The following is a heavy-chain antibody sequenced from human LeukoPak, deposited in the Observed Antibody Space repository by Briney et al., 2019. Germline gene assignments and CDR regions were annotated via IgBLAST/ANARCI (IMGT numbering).Heavy chain of an antibody. J-gene: IGHJ4*02. CDR3: ATWDIVVVVAARDY. CDR2: INWNSGSK. V-gene: IGHV3-9*01. D-gene: IGHD2-15*01. CDR1: GFTFDDYA. Sequence: PGGSLRLSCAASGFTFDDYAMHWVRQAPGKGLEWVSGINWNSGSKGYADSVKGRFTISRDNAKNSLYLQMNSLKAEDTAVYYCATWDIVVVVAARDYWGQGTLVTVSS.